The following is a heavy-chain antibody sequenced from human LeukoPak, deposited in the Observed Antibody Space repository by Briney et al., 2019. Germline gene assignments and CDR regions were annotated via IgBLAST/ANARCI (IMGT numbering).Heavy chain of an antibody. Sequence: SETLSLTCTVSGDSVTNDNYFWSWTRQPPGEGLEWIGYIYHTAGSYYNPSLKSRVTMSIDTSRNQFSLKLSSVTAADTAVYHCARGVRYSESYVVEYWGLGTLVTVSS. J-gene: IGHJ4*02. CDR3: ARGVRYSESYVVEY. CDR2: IYHTAGS. CDR1: GDSVTNDNYF. V-gene: IGHV4-30-4*01. D-gene: IGHD1-26*01.